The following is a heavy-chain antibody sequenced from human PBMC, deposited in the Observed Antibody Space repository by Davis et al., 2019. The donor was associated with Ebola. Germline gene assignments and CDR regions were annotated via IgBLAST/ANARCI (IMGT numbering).Heavy chain of an antibody. J-gene: IGHJ5*02. Sequence: ETLSLTCTVSGGSISSSSYYWGWIRQPPGKGLEWIGSIYYSGSTYYNPSLKSRVTISVDTSKNQFSLKLSSVTAADTAVYYCARQKGRFDPWGQGTLVTVSS. V-gene: IGHV4-39*01. CDR2: IYYSGST. D-gene: IGHD3-10*01. CDR3: ARQKGRFDP. CDR1: GGSISSSSYY.